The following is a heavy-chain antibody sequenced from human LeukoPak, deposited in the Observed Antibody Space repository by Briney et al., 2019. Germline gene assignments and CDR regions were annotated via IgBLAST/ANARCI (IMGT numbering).Heavy chain of an antibody. V-gene: IGHV3-74*01. J-gene: IGHJ4*02. D-gene: IGHD1-26*01. Sequence: GGSLRLSRAASGFTASGYWMHWVRQHPARGLMWLSCITEDGSGKSYEDSVRGRFTISRDNAKNTVHLQMNSLRVDDTAVYYCARDGKAPISFDYGGKEPPVPVS. CDR2: ITEDGSGK. CDR1: GFTASGYW. CDR3: ARDGKAPISFDY.